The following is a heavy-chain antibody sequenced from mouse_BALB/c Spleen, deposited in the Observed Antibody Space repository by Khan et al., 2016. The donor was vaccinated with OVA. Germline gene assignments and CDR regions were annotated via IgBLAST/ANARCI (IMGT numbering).Heavy chain of an antibody. Sequence: EVQLQESGPGLVKPSQSLSLTCTVTGYSITSDYAWNWIRQFPGDKLEWMTSISYSGTTSYNPSLKSRISITRDTSKNQFFLQLNSGTTEDTATYYCASHYYRYDRPYFDVWGAGTTVTVSS. D-gene: IGHD2-14*01. V-gene: IGHV3-2*02. J-gene: IGHJ1*01. CDR2: ISYSGTT. CDR1: GYSITSDYA. CDR3: ASHYYRYDRPYFDV.